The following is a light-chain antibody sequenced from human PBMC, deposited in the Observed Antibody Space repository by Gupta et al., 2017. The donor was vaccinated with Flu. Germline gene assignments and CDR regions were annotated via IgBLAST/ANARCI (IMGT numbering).Light chain of an antibody. J-gene: IGLJ3*02. V-gene: IGLV1-47*01. Sequence: QSVLTPPPSASGNPGQRVTIPCSGSSSNIGSNHVNWYQHLPGTAPKLLIYWKNHRPSGVPDRFSGSKSGTSASLAISGLRSEDEADYYCAAWDESRSGWVFGGGTKLTVL. CDR2: WKN. CDR3: AAWDESRSGWV. CDR1: SSNIGSNH.